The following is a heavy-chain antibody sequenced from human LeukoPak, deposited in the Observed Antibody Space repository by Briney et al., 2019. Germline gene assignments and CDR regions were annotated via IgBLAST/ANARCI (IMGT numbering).Heavy chain of an antibody. V-gene: IGHV5-10-1*01. J-gene: IGHJ5*02. CDR1: GYTFTSYG. CDR3: ASRNWFDP. CDR2: IDPSDSYI. Sequence: KVSCKASGYTFTSYGISWVRQMPGKGLEWMGRIDPSDSYINYNPSFQGHVTISVDKSISTAYLQWSSLKASDTAMYYCASRNWFDPWGQGTLVTVSS.